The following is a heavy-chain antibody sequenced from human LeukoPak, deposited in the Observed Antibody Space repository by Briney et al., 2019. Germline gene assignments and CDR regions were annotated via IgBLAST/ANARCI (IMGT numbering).Heavy chain of an antibody. CDR1: GFTFSSYS. V-gene: IGHV3-21*04. Sequence: GGPLRLSCAASGFTFSSYSINWVRQAPGKGLEWVSSISSSSSYIYYADSVKGRFTISRDNAKNTLYPQMNSLRAEDTAVYYCAKDPSSTWFGDYFDYWGQGTLVTVSS. J-gene: IGHJ4*02. CDR3: AKDPSSTWFGDYFDY. CDR2: ISSSSSYI. D-gene: IGHD6-13*01.